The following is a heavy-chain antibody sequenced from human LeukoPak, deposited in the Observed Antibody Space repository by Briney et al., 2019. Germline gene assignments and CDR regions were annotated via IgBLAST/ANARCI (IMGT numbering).Heavy chain of an antibody. CDR1: GYSISSGYL. CDR3: ARQYSDILTGYHRGELYWYFDL. J-gene: IGHJ2*01. CDR2: IDGSGSS. D-gene: IGHD3-9*01. V-gene: IGHV4-38-2*02. Sequence: SETLSLTCTVSGYSISSGYLWGWIRQPPGKGLEWIGSIDGSGSSYYNPSLKSRVTISVDTSKNQFSLKLSSVTAADTAVYYCARQYSDILTGYHRGELYWYFDLWGRGTLVTVSS.